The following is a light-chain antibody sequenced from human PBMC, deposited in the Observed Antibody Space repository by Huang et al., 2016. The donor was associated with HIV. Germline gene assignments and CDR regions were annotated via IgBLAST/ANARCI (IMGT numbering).Light chain of an antibody. CDR3: QQRNTWPPT. CDR2: DTS. V-gene: IGKV3-11*01. J-gene: IGKJ5*01. CDR1: QSIIIY. Sequence: EIVLTQSPATLSLSPGERATLSCRASQSIIIYLAWYQHKPGQAPRLLIYDTSNRATGIPARFSGSGSGTDFTLTIGSLEPEDFAVYYCQQRNTWPPTFGQGTRLEI.